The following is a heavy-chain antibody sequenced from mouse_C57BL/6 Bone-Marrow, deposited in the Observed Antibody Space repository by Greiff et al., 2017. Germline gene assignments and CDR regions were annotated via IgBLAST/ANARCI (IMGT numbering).Heavy chain of an antibody. J-gene: IGHJ2*01. CDR3: ARKDYGSRGDYFDY. CDR2: ISPGSGST. D-gene: IGHD1-1*01. V-gene: IGHV1-66*01. Sequence: QVHVKQSGPELVKPGASVKISCKASGYSFTSYYIHWVKQRPGQGLEWIGWISPGSGSTNYTEKFKSKATLTVDTSSSTAYMPLSSLTSEDSAVYYCARKDYGSRGDYFDYWGQGTTLTVSS. CDR1: GYSFTSYY.